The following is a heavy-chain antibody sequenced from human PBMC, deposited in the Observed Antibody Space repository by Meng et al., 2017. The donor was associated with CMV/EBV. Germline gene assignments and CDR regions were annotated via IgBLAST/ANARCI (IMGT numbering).Heavy chain of an antibody. CDR2: ISSSSSTI. D-gene: IGHD1-26*01. CDR3: ARDGRAGATTGDY. J-gene: IGHJ4*02. Sequence: GGSLRLSCAASGFTFSSYSMNWVRQAPGKGLEWVSYISSSSSTIYYADSVKGRFTISRDNAKNSLYLQMNSLRAEDTAVYYCARDGRAGATTGDYWGQGTLVTVSS. V-gene: IGHV3-48*04. CDR1: GFTFSSYS.